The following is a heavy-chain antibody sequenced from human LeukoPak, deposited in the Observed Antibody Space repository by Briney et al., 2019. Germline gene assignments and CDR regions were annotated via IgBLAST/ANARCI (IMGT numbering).Heavy chain of an antibody. V-gene: IGHV3-48*02. D-gene: IGHD3-16*02. CDR1: GFTFSSYS. J-gene: IGHJ3*02. CDR2: ISSSSSTM. Sequence: GGSLRLSCVASGFTFSSYSMNWVRQAPGKGLEWISYISSSSSTMYYADSVKGRFTISRDNAKNSLHLQLNSLRDEDTAVYYCARDGDTTIVNFAFDIWGQGTMVTVSS. CDR3: ARDGDTTIVNFAFDI.